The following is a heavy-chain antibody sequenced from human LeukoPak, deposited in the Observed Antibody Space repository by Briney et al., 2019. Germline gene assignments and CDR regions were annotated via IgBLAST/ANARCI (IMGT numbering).Heavy chain of an antibody. CDR1: VYTFTGYY. CDR3: ARERTLTSCYDY. Sequence: SVKVSFTASVYTFTGYYMHWVRQAPGQGLEWMGWINPNSGGTNYAQKFRGRVTMTRDTSISTAYMELSRLRSDDTAVYYCARERTLTSCYDYWGQGTLVTVSS. J-gene: IGHJ4*02. CDR2: INPNSGGT. V-gene: IGHV1-2*02. D-gene: IGHD2-15*01.